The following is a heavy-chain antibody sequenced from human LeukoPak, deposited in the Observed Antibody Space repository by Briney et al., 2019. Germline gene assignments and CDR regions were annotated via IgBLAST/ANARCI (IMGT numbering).Heavy chain of an antibody. Sequence: GGSLRLSCAASGFTFSSYSMNWVRQAPGKGLEWVSSISSSSSYIYYADSVKGRFPISRDNAKNSLYLQMNSLRAEDTAVYYCARVHRYGSGSSIDYWGQGTLVTVSS. V-gene: IGHV3-21*01. CDR2: ISSSSSYI. CDR3: ARVHRYGSGSSIDY. CDR1: GFTFSSYS. J-gene: IGHJ4*02. D-gene: IGHD3-10*01.